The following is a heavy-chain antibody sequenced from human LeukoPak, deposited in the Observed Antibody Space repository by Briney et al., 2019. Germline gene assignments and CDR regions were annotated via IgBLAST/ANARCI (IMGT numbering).Heavy chain of an antibody. Sequence: SETLSLTCAVYGGSFSGYYWSWIRQPPGKGLEWIGEINHSGSTNYNPSLKSRVTISVDTSKNQFPLKLSSVTAADTAVYYCARNLESYYYYGMDVWGKGTTVTVSS. J-gene: IGHJ6*04. V-gene: IGHV4-34*01. CDR3: ARNLESYYYYGMDV. CDR1: GGSFSGYY. CDR2: INHSGST. D-gene: IGHD3-3*01.